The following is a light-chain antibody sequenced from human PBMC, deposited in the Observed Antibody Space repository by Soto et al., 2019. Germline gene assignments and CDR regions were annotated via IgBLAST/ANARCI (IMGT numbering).Light chain of an antibody. J-gene: IGKJ1*01. CDR1: QSVSSH. Sequence: EIEMTQSPATLSVSPGERATLSCRASQSVSSHLAWYQHKPGQPPRLLLYGASIRLSGIPARFSGSGSGTESTLTINRLQSEDFAVYYCQQYDNRPGTFGQGTKVEIK. CDR3: QQYDNRPGT. CDR2: GAS. V-gene: IGKV3-15*01.